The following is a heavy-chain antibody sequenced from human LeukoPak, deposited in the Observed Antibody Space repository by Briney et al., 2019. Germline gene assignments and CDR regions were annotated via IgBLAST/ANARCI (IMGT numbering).Heavy chain of an antibody. J-gene: IGHJ4*02. D-gene: IGHD1-26*01. CDR3: ARAGSGELLPNYYFDY. Sequence: ASVKVSCKASGGTFSSYAISWVRQAPGQGLEWMGGIIPIFGTANYAQKFQGRVTITADESTSTAYMELSSLRSEDTAVYYCARAGSGELLPNYYFDYWGQGTLVTVSS. CDR2: IIPIFGTA. V-gene: IGHV1-69*13. CDR1: GGTFSSYA.